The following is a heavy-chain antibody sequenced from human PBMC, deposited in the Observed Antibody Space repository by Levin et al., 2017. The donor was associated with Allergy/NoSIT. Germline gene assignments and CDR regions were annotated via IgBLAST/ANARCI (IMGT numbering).Heavy chain of an antibody. D-gene: IGHD6-19*01. J-gene: IGHJ4*02. CDR3: AKEDLAVAGTCFDH. Sequence: ETLSLTCAASGFVFSNFDMSWVRQAPGKGLEWVSGISGSGTTTNYADSVMGRFTISRDNSKNTMYLQLNSLRDEDTAIYYCAKEDLAVAGTCFDHWGQGTLVTVSS. V-gene: IGHV3-23*01. CDR2: ISGSGTTT. CDR1: GFVFSNFD.